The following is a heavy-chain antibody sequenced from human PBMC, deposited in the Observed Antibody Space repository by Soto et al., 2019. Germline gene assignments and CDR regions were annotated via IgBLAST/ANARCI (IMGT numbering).Heavy chain of an antibody. CDR3: ARGGERFAPITMPYDN. CDR1: GYTFTGYY. D-gene: IGHD3-10*01. CDR2: INPNSGGT. J-gene: IGHJ4*02. V-gene: IGHV1-2*02. Sequence: QVQLVQSGAEVKKPGASVKVSRKASGYTFTGYYMHWVRQAPGQGLEWMGWINPNSGGTNYAQKFPGKVTMTRDTSISTAYIELSRLRSDATAVSYCARGGERFAPITMPYDNWGQGTLVTVSS.